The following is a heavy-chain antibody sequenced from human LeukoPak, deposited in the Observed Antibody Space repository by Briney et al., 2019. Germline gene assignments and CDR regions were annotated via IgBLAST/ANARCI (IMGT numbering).Heavy chain of an antibody. CDR1: GGSISSGGYY. J-gene: IGHJ4*02. CDR3: ARAEGDGYNFYFDY. Sequence: SETLSLTCTVSGGSISSGGYYWSWIRQHPGKGLEWIGYIYSSGSTYYNPSLKGRVTISVDTSKNQFSLKLSSVTAADTAVYYCARAEGDGYNFYFDYWGQGTLVTVSS. V-gene: IGHV4-31*03. CDR2: IYSSGST. D-gene: IGHD5-24*01.